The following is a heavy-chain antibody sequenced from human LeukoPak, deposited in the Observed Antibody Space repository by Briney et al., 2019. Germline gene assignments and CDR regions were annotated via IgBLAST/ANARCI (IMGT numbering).Heavy chain of an antibody. Sequence: PGGSLRLSCVASGLIVSSNYMTWVRQAPGKGLEWVSIIYSAGSIDYADSVKGRFTISRDNAKNSLYLQMNSLRAEDTAVYYCARDVPGCSSTSCYVWGEKLRPNYYYYYGMDVWGQGTTVTVSS. J-gene: IGHJ6*02. D-gene: IGHD2-2*01. V-gene: IGHV3-53*01. CDR3: ARDVPGCSSTSCYVWGEKLRPNYYYYYGMDV. CDR2: IYSAGSI. CDR1: GLIVSSNY.